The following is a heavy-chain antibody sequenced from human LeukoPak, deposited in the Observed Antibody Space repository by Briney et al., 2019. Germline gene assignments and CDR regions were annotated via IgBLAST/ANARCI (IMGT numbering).Heavy chain of an antibody. Sequence: PSETLPLTCTVSGGSISSSSDYWGWIRQPPGKGLEWIGSIYYSGSTYYNPSLKSRVTISVDTSKNQFSLKLSSVTAADTAVYYCARDFTIFGVAIDYWGQGTLVTVSS. V-gene: IGHV4-39*07. D-gene: IGHD3-3*01. CDR2: IYYSGST. CDR3: ARDFTIFGVAIDY. CDR1: GGSISSSSDY. J-gene: IGHJ4*02.